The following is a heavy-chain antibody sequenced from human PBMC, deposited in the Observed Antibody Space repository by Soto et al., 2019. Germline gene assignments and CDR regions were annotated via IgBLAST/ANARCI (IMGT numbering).Heavy chain of an antibody. D-gene: IGHD2-2*01. Sequence: PGGSLRLSCAASGFTFSGYAMRWVRQAPGKGLEWVSAISGSGGSTYYADSVKGRFTISRDNSKNTLYLQMNSLRAEDTAVYYCAKRLVVPAAMNWFDPWGQGTLVTVSS. J-gene: IGHJ5*02. CDR3: AKRLVVPAAMNWFDP. CDR1: GFTFSGYA. CDR2: ISGSGGST. V-gene: IGHV3-23*01.